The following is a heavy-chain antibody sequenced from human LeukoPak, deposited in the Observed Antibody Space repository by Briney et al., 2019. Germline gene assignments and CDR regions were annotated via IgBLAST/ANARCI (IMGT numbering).Heavy chain of an antibody. D-gene: IGHD3-22*01. CDR2: INHSGST. Sequence: KPSETLSLTCAVYGGSFSGYYWSWIRQPPGKGLEWIGEINHSGSTNYNPSLKSRVTISVDTSKNPFSLKLSSVTAADTAVYYCARSSSYYDSSGGYWGQGNLVTVSS. V-gene: IGHV4-34*01. CDR1: GGSFSGYY. J-gene: IGHJ4*02. CDR3: ARSSSYYDSSGGY.